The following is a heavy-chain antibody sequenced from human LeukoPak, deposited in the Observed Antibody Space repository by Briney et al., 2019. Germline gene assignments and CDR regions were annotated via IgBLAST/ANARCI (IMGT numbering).Heavy chain of an antibody. CDR3: ARGSSYFYYGYYDY. V-gene: IGHV6-1*01. CDR1: GDCVSRNSAA. Sequence: SQTFSLTCAISGDCVSRNSAAWNWIRQSPSRGLEWLGRTYYRSKWYNDYAVSVKSRITINPDTSKNQFSLQLNSVTPEDTAVYYCARGSSYFYYGYYDYWGQGTLVTVSS. CDR2: TYYRSKWYN. J-gene: IGHJ4*02. D-gene: IGHD3-10*01.